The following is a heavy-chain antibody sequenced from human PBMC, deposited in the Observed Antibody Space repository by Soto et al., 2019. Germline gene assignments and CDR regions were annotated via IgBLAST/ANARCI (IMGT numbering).Heavy chain of an antibody. J-gene: IGHJ4*02. CDR2: ISNGGGYI. CDR3: ARDLRHEAF. Sequence: EEQLVESGGGLAQPGGSLRLSCAASGFAFGSYEMNWVRQAPGKGLEWISYISNGGGYIYYADSVEGRFTISRDNANNFLFLQMNSLRADDTAVYYCARDLRHEAFWGQGTPVTVSS. CDR1: GFAFGSYE. V-gene: IGHV3-48*03.